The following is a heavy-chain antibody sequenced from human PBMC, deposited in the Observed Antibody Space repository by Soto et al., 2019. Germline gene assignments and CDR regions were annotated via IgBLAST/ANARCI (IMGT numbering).Heavy chain of an antibody. D-gene: IGHD3-10*01. CDR1: GFTFSSYA. V-gene: IGHV3-30-3*01. Sequence: QVQLVESGGGVVQPGRSLRLSCAASGFTFSSYAMHWVRQAPGKGLEWVAVISYDGSNKYYADSVKGRFTISRDNSKNTLYLQMNSLRAEDTAVYYCARDSLVAMVRGVITYYFDYWGQGTLVTVSS. J-gene: IGHJ4*02. CDR3: ARDSLVAMVRGVITYYFDY. CDR2: ISYDGSNK.